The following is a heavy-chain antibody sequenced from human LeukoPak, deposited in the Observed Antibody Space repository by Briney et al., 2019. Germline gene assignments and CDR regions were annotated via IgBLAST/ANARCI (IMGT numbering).Heavy chain of an antibody. J-gene: IGHJ5*02. Sequence: GGSLRLSWAASGFTFSSYWMRWVRHAAGKGLGWVSRINSDGSSTSYADSVKGRFTISRDNAKNTLYLQMNSLRAEDTAVYYCARGLGYCSGGSCYPWWFDPWGQGTLVTVSS. V-gene: IGHV3-74*01. CDR3: ARGLGYCSGGSCYPWWFDP. D-gene: IGHD2-15*01. CDR1: GFTFSSYW. CDR2: INSDGSST.